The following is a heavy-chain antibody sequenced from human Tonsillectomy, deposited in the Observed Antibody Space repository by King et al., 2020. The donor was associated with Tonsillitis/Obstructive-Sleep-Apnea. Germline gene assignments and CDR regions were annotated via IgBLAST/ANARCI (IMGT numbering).Heavy chain of an antibody. CDR2: IYYSGST. CDR3: ARGGEDYYDSSGYYLKFDS. Sequence: QLQESGPGLVKPSETLSLTCTVSGGSISSYYWSWIRQPPGKGLEWIGYIYYSGSTNYNPSLKSRVTISVDTSKNQFSLKLSSVTAADTAVYYCARGGEDYYDSSGYYLKFDSWGQGTLVTVSS. J-gene: IGHJ4*02. V-gene: IGHV4-59*01. CDR1: GGSISSYY. D-gene: IGHD3-22*01.